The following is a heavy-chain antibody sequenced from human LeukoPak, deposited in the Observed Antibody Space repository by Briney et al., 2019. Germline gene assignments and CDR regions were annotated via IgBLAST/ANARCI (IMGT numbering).Heavy chain of an antibody. D-gene: IGHD1-26*01. Sequence: PGGSLRLSCAASGFTFSSYEMNWVRQASGKGLDWVSYISSSGTTVYYADSVEGRFTISRDNAKNSLYLQMDSLRAEDTAVYYCARGHSGSYQRTDAFDIWGQGTMVTVSS. CDR1: GFTFSSYE. CDR2: ISSSGTTV. CDR3: ARGHSGSYQRTDAFDI. V-gene: IGHV3-48*03. J-gene: IGHJ3*02.